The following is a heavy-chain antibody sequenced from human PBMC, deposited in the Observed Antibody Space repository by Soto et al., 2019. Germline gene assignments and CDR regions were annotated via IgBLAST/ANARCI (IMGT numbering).Heavy chain of an antibody. CDR3: ARAAVDTAMAQPSYFQH. V-gene: IGHV4-30-4*01. J-gene: IGHJ1*01. CDR1: GGSISSSSYY. D-gene: IGHD5-18*01. Sequence: QLQLQESGPGLVKPSETLSLTCTVSGGSISSSSYYWSWIRQPPGKGLEWIGYIYYSGSTYYNPSLKSRVTISVDTSKNQFSLKLSSVTAADTAVYYCARAAVDTAMAQPSYFQHWGQGTLVTVSS. CDR2: IYYSGST.